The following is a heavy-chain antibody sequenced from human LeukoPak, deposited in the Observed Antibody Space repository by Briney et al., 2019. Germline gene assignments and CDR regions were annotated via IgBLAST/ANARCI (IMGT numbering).Heavy chain of an antibody. D-gene: IGHD6-13*01. V-gene: IGHV4-39*07. CDR3: ARGGIAAQGDYFDY. CDR1: GGSISSYY. J-gene: IGHJ4*02. Sequence: PSETLSLTCTVSGGSISSYYWGWIRQPPGKGLEWIGSIYYSGSTYYNPSLKSRVTISVDTSKNQFSLKLSSVTAADTAVYYCARGGIAAQGDYFDYWGQGTLVTVSS. CDR2: IYYSGST.